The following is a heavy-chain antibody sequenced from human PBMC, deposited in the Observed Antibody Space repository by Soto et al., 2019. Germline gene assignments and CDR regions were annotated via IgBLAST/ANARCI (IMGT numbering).Heavy chain of an antibody. Sequence: ASVKVSCKASGYPLTAKYLHWVRQAPGQGLEWMGWINPSSGGTKEAQKFRGRVTMTRDTSISAAYMELSRLTSDDTAVYYCAKGGSSWTEWFDPWGQGTLVAVSS. V-gene: IGHV1-2*02. CDR2: INPSSGGT. CDR3: AKGGSSWTEWFDP. J-gene: IGHJ5*02. D-gene: IGHD6-13*01. CDR1: GYPLTAKY.